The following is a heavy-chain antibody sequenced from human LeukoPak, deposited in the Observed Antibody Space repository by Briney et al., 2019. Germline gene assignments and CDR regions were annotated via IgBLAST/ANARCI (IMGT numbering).Heavy chain of an antibody. CDR3: AKDLLVYSNYVGGYFDY. CDR2: ISGSGGST. Sequence: GGSLRLSCAASGFTFSSYGMHWVRQAPGKGLEWVSAISGSGGSTYYADSVKGRFTISRDNPKNTLYLQMNSLRAEDTAVYYCAKDLLVYSNYVGGYFDYWGQGSLVTVSS. CDR1: GFTFSSYG. D-gene: IGHD4-11*01. J-gene: IGHJ4*02. V-gene: IGHV3-23*01.